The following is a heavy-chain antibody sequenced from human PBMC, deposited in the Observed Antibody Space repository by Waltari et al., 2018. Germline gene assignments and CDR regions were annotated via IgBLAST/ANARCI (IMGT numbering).Heavy chain of an antibody. D-gene: IGHD6-13*01. J-gene: IGHJ4*02. Sequence: QVQLQQWGAGLLKPSETLSLTYAVYGGSFSGYYWSWIRQPPGKGLEWIGEINHSGRNNYNPSLKRRVTISVDTSKNQVSLKLSSVTAADTAVYYCARGLIAAAAPFDYCGQGTLVTVSS. CDR3: ARGLIAAAAPFDY. CDR2: INHSGRN. CDR1: GGSFSGYY. V-gene: IGHV4-34*01.